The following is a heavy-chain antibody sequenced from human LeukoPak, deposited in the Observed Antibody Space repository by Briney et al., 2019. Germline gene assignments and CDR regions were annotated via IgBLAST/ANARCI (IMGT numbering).Heavy chain of an antibody. CDR1: GFTVSSNY. V-gene: IGHV3-66*01. J-gene: IGHJ4*02. CDR3: AREDSGYDRGDY. Sequence: PGGSLRLSCAASGFTVSSNYMSWVRQAPGKGLEWVSVIYSGGSTYCADSVKGRFTISRDNSKNTLYLQMNSLRAEDTAVYYCAREDSGYDRGDYWGQGTLVTVSS. CDR2: IYSGGST. D-gene: IGHD5-12*01.